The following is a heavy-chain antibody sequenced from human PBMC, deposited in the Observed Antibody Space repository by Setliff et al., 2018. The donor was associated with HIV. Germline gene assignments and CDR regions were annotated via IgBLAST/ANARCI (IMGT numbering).Heavy chain of an antibody. V-gene: IGHV4-38-2*01. Sequence: ASETLSLTCGVSGYSISSGYSWGWIRQPPGKGLEWIGVIYLSGSTYYNSSLKSRVTISIDTSRNQFSLRLSSVTAADTAVYYCARIDPGKFWSLDCWGRGTLVTVSS. D-gene: IGHD1-1*01. CDR1: GYSISSGYS. J-gene: IGHJ4*02. CDR2: IYLSGST. CDR3: ARIDPGKFWSLDC.